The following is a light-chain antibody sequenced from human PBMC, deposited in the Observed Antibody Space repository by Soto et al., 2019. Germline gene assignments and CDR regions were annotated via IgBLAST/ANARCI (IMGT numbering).Light chain of an antibody. CDR1: QSVRSSY. Sequence: EIVMTQSPATLSVSPGERATLSCRASQSVRSSYLAWYRQKPGQAPSLLIYGASSRATGVPDRFSGSGSETDFTLAISRLEPEDFAVYYCQQYGTFPRTFGQGTKVDIK. CDR2: GAS. CDR3: QQYGTFPRT. V-gene: IGKV3-20*01. J-gene: IGKJ1*01.